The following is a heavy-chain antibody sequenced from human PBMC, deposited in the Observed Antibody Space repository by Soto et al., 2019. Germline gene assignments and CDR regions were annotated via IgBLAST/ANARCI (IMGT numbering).Heavy chain of an antibody. CDR3: ASAKAVVIAALGI. V-gene: IGHV4-34*01. CDR1: GGKFGCPD. Sequence: SVPLSLPCSVYGGKFGCPDVSWIRQPPGKGLEWIGEINHSGSTNYNPSLKSRVTISVDTSKNQFSLKLSSVTAADTAVYYCASAKAVVIAALGIWGQGTTVTVSS. CDR2: INHSGST. D-gene: IGHD2-21*01. J-gene: IGHJ3*02.